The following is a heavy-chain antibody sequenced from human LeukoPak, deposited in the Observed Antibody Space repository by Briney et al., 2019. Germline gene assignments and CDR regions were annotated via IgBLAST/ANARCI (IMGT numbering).Heavy chain of an antibody. V-gene: IGHV4-59*01. CDR1: GGSIRSYY. D-gene: IGHD3-3*01. J-gene: IGHJ6*03. CDR2: IYYSGST. CDR3: ARTIFGVPPDYYYYMDV. Sequence: SETLSLTCTVSGGSIRSYYWSWIRQPPGKGLEWIGYIYYSGSTNYNPSLKSRVTISVDTSKNQFSLKLSSVTAADTAVYYCARTIFGVPPDYYYYMDVWGKGTTVTVSS.